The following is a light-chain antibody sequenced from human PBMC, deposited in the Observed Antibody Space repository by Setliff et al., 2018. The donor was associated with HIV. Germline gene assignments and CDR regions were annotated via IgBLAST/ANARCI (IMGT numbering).Light chain of an antibody. J-gene: IGLJ1*01. V-gene: IGLV2-11*01. CDR2: DVS. CDR1: SSDVGGYNY. CDR3: CSNTGSNTFV. Sequence: QSVLTQPRSVSGSPGQSVTISCTGTSSDVGGYNYVSWYQQHPGKAPKLMIYDVSKRPSGVPDRFSGSKSGNTASLTISGLQAEDEAGYYCCSNTGSNTFVFGTGTKVTVL.